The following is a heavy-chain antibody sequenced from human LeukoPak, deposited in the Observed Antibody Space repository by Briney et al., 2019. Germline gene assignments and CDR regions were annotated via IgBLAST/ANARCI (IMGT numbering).Heavy chain of an antibody. CDR2: ISVYNDDT. CDR1: GYTFTGYY. V-gene: IGHV1-18*04. CDR3: AREGPYTSGWYNMDY. J-gene: IGHJ4*02. Sequence: ASVKVSCKASGYTFTGYYMHWVRQAPGQGLEWVGWISVYNDDTKYAQKLQGRVTMTTDTSTGTAYMELTSLKSDDTAVYYCAREGPYTSGWYNMDYWGQGTLVSVSS. D-gene: IGHD6-19*01.